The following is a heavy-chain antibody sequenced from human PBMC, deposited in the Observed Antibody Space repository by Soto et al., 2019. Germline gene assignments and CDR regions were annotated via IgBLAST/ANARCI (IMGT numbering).Heavy chain of an antibody. CDR3: AVVLRFFHDAFDI. CDR2: IIPIFGTA. Sequence: SVKVSCKASGGTFSSYAISWVRQAPGQGLEWMGGIIPIFGTANYAQKFQGRVTITADESTSTAYMELSSLRSEDTAVYYCAVVLRFFHDAFDIWGQGTMVTVSS. V-gene: IGHV1-69*13. J-gene: IGHJ3*02. CDR1: GGTFSSYA. D-gene: IGHD3-3*01.